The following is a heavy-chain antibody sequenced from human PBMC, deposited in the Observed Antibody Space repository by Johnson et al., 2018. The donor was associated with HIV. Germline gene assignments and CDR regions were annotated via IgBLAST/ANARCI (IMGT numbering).Heavy chain of an antibody. Sequence: VESGGGVVQPGRSLRLSCAASGFTVSSNYMSWVRQAPGKGLEWVSVIYSGGSTYYADSVKGRFTISRDNSKNRLYLQMNSLRVEDTAVYYCAKSGPRGGNPDDAFDIWGQGTLVTVSS. V-gene: IGHV3-66*01. CDR1: GFTVSSNY. CDR3: AKSGPRGGNPDDAFDI. CDR2: IYSGGST. D-gene: IGHD4-23*01. J-gene: IGHJ3*02.